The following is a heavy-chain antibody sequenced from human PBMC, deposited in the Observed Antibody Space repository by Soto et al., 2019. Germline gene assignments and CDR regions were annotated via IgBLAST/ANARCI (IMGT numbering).Heavy chain of an antibody. CDR2: IYYSGRT. J-gene: IGHJ4*02. CDR3: ARQGFWGCSGGSCYSVGF. CDR1: GGSISSSSYY. Sequence: QLQLQESGPGLVKPSETLSLTCTVSGGSISSSSYYWGWIRQPPGKGLEWIGSIYYSGRTYYNPSLKSRVTISVDTSKNQFSLKLSSVTAADTAVYYCARQGFWGCSGGSCYSVGFWGQGTLVTVSS. D-gene: IGHD2-15*01. V-gene: IGHV4-39*01.